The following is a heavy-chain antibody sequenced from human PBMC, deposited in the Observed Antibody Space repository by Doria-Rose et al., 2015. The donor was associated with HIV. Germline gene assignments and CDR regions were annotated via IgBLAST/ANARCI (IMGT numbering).Heavy chain of an antibody. Sequence: QVQLQESGAGLVKPSETLSLTCAVFGGSFSGYYWSWIRQPPGKGLEWIGEINHSGITNYETSLKSRVTISLDTSKNLFSLKLSSVTAADTAVYYCARGLLRGGWNDVDYYYGMDVWGQGTTVTVSS. V-gene: IGHV4-34*01. J-gene: IGHJ6*02. CDR2: INHSGIT. D-gene: IGHD1-1*01. CDR1: GGSFSGYY. CDR3: ARGLLRGGWNDVDYYYGMDV.